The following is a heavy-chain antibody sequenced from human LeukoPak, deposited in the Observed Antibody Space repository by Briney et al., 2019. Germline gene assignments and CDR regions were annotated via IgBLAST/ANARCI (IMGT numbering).Heavy chain of an antibody. J-gene: IGHJ6*03. CDR1: GGSISSGDYY. D-gene: IGHD6-6*01. CDR3: ARVKAARPTLHYYYHMDV. Sequence: PAETLSLTCTVSGGSISSGDYYWSWIRQPPGKGLEWIGYISYSGSTYYNPSLKSRVTISVDTAQNQFSLKLSSVTAADTAVYYCARVKAARPTLHYYYHMDVWGKGTTVNVSS. CDR2: ISYSGST. V-gene: IGHV4-30-4*08.